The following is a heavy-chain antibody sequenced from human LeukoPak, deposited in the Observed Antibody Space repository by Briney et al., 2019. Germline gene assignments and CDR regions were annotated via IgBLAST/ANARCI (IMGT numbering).Heavy chain of an antibody. CDR2: INPNSGGT. Sequence: GASVKVSCKASGYTFIGYYMHWVRQAPGQGLEGMGWINPNSGGTNYAQKFQGRVTMTRDTSISTAYMEMSRPRSDDTAVYYCARARKLMITMVRGALASKKGFDIWGQGTMVTVSS. CDR3: ARARKLMITMVRGALASKKGFDI. V-gene: IGHV1-2*02. D-gene: IGHD3-10*01. CDR1: GYTFIGYY. J-gene: IGHJ3*02.